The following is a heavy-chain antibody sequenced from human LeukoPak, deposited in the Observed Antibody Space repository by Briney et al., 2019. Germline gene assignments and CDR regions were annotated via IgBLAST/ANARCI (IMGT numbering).Heavy chain of an antibody. CDR2: ISAYNGNT. CDR3: EGRRRVAFDI. Sequence: GASVNVSCKASGYTFTTYVISWVRQAPGHGVEWMGWISAYNGNTNYALKLQGRVTMTTDTSTSTGYIELSSLRSDDTAVQYCEGRRRVAFDIWGQGTMVTVSS. CDR1: GYTFTTYV. J-gene: IGHJ3*02. V-gene: IGHV1-18*04.